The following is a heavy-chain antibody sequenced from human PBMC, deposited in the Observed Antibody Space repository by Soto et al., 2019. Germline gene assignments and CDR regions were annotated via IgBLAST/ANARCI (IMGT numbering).Heavy chain of an antibody. Sequence: KPSETLSLTCAVYGGSFSGYYWSWIRQPPGKGLEWIGEINHSGSTDYNPSLKSRVTISGDTSKNQFSLKVSSVTAADTAVYYCARGTSWQLPFDYWGQGTLVTVSS. D-gene: IGHD6-13*01. CDR1: GGSFSGYY. CDR2: INHSGST. V-gene: IGHV4-34*01. J-gene: IGHJ4*02. CDR3: ARGTSWQLPFDY.